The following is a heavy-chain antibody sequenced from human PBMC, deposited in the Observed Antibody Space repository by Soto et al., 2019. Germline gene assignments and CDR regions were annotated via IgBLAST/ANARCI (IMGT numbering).Heavy chain of an antibody. Sequence: QVQLQESGPGLVKPSQTLSLTCTVSGGSISSGDYYWSWIRQPPGKGLEWIGYIYYSGSTYYNPSLKSRVXISRDXXKNQFSLKLSSVTAADTAVYYCARESAGKISVFDYWGQGTLVTVSS. CDR2: IYYSGST. CDR3: ARESAGKISVFDY. J-gene: IGHJ4*02. CDR1: GGSISSGDYY. V-gene: IGHV4-30-4*01. D-gene: IGHD3-10*01.